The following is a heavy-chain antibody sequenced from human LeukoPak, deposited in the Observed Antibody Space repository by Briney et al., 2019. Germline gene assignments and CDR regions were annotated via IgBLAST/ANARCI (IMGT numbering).Heavy chain of an antibody. CDR2: ISAYNGNT. D-gene: IGHD4-17*01. Sequence: GASVRVSCKASGYTFTSYGISWVRQAPGQGLEWMGWISAYNGNTNYAQKLQGRVTMTTDTSTSTAYMELRSLRSDDTAVYYCARVRPFRGLSRTLTVRDNWFDPWGQGTLVTVSS. V-gene: IGHV1-18*01. J-gene: IGHJ5*02. CDR1: GYTFTSYG. CDR3: ARVRPFRGLSRTLTVRDNWFDP.